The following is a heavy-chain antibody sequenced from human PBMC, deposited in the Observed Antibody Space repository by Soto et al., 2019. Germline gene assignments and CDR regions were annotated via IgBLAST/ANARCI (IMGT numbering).Heavy chain of an antibody. Sequence: GASLRLSCAASGFSFSTYNMDWVRQAPGKGPEWIAYISTTSFTIYYADSVKGRFTISRDNDRNSLYLEMNSLRDEDTAVYYCARDRCYDGTCYSASDSWGQGTLVTVSS. CDR1: GFSFSTYN. CDR3: ARDRCYDGTCYSASDS. CDR2: ISTTSFTI. V-gene: IGHV3-48*02. D-gene: IGHD2-15*01. J-gene: IGHJ5*01.